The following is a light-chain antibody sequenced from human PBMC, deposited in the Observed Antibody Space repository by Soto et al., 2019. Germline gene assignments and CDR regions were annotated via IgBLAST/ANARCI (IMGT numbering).Light chain of an antibody. CDR3: QQYNNWPPIT. J-gene: IGKJ5*01. CDR1: QTVSSN. V-gene: IGKV3-15*01. CDR2: GAS. Sequence: HAPAALTVSPRERATLSYHPSQTVSSNLAWYQQKPGQAPRLLIYGASTRATGIPARFSGSGSGTEFTLTISSLQSEDFAVYYCQQYNNWPPITFGQGTRLEIK.